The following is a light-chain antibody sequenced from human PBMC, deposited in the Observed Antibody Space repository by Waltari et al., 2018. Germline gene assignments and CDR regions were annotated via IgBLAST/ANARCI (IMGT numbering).Light chain of an antibody. V-gene: IGKV1-39*01. Sequence: DIQMTQSPSSLSASVGDRVTITCRASQSISSYLNWYQQKPGKAPKLRMYAASSLQSGVPSRFSGSGSGTDFTLTISSLQPEDFATYYCLQDYNYPWTFGQGTKVEIK. J-gene: IGKJ1*01. CDR2: AAS. CDR3: LQDYNYPWT. CDR1: QSISSY.